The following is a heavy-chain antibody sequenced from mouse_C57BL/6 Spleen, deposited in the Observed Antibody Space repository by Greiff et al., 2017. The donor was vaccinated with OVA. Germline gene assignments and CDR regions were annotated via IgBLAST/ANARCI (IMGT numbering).Heavy chain of an antibody. CDR3: ARGTTVVATGNY. D-gene: IGHD1-1*01. CDR1: GYSFTGYY. J-gene: IGHJ2*01. CDR2: INPSTGGT. V-gene: IGHV1-42*01. Sequence: EVQGVESGPELVKPGASVKISCKASGYSFTGYYMNWVKQSPEKSLEWIGEINPSTGGTTYNQKFKAKATLTVDKSSSTAYMQLKSLTSEDSAVYYCARGTTVVATGNYWGQGTTLTVSS.